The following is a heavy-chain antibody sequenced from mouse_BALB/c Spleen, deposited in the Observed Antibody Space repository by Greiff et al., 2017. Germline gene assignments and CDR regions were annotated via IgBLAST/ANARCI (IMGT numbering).Heavy chain of an antibody. CDR1: GYAFTNYL. V-gene: IGHV1-54*01. J-gene: IGHJ2*01. CDR3: ARRYGLDY. CDR2: INPGSGGT. D-gene: IGHD1-2*01. Sequence: QVQLKESGAELVRPGTSVKVSCKASGYAFTNYLIEWVKQRPGQGLEWIGVINPGSGGTNYNEKFKGKATLTADKSSSTAYMQLSSLTSDDSAVYFCARRYGLDYWGQGTTLTVSS.